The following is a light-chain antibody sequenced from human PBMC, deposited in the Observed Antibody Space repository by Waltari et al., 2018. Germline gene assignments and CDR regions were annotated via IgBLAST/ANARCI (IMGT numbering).Light chain of an antibody. V-gene: IGKV3-20*01. CDR1: QSISRF. CDR3: QHHLRLPAT. Sequence: EIVLTQSPGTLSLSPGGRATLSCRASQSISRFLAWYQQKPGRAPRLLIYAASTRATGIPDRFSGSGSGTDFSLTSSGLEPEDFAVYYCQHHLRLPATFGQGTKVEIK. J-gene: IGKJ1*01. CDR2: AAS.